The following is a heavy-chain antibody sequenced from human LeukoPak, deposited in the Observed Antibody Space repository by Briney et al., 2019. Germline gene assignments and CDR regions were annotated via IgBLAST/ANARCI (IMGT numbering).Heavy chain of an antibody. D-gene: IGHD3-10*01. V-gene: IGHV1-69*04. CDR1: GGTFSSYA. J-gene: IGHJ4*02. CDR2: IIPILGIA. Sequence: SVKVSCKASGGTFSSYAISWVRQAPGQGLEWMGRIIPILGIANYAQKFQGRVTITADKSTSTAYMELSSLRSEDTAVYYCARSRNYYRVYFDNWGQGTLVPVSS. CDR3: ARSRNYYRVYFDN.